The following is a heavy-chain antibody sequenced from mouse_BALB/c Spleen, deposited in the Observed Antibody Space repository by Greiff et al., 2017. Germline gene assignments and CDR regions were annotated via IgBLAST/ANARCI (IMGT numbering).Heavy chain of an antibody. CDR2: ISDGGSYT. J-gene: IGHJ4*01. V-gene: IGHV5-4*02. CDR1: GFTFSDYY. CDR3: ARAGLDLDY. D-gene: IGHD2-10*02. Sequence: EVQLVESGGGLVKPGGSLKLSCAASGFTFSDYYMYWVRQTPEKRLEWVATISDGGSYTYYPDSVKGRFTISRDNAKNNLYLQMSSLKSEDTAMYYCARAGLDLDYWGQGTSVTVSS.